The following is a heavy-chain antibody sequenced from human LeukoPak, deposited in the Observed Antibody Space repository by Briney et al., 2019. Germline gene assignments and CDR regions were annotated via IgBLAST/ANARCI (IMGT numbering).Heavy chain of an antibody. D-gene: IGHD1-26*01. CDR1: GFTFSSYA. CDR2: VSGSGGST. J-gene: IGHJ4*02. Sequence: GGSLRLSCAASGFTFSSYAMSWVRQAPGKGLEWVSDVSGSGGSTFYTDSVKGRFTISRDNSKNTLYLQMNSLRAEDTAIYYCAKDLGIVGAKVEYWGQGTLVTVSS. V-gene: IGHV3-23*01. CDR3: AKDLGIVGAKVEY.